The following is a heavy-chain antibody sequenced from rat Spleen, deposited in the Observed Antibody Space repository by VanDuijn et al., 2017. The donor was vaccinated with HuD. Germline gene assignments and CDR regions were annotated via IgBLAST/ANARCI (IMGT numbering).Heavy chain of an antibody. CDR1: GFSFSGYG. J-gene: IGHJ2*01. Sequence: VQLVESGGGLVQPGKSLKLSCSASGFSFSGYGMHWVLHTHGKGRDLIQTRRHCRGPAIADAVKGRFTISRNDAKNTLTLQLNSLKSEDTDIYYCARIGSNLDYWGRGVMVTVYS. V-gene: IGHV5-62*01. D-gene: IGHD3-8*01. CDR2: RRHCRGP. CDR3: ARIGSNLDY.